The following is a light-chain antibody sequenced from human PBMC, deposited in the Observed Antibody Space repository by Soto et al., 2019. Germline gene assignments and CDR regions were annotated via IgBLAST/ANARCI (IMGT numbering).Light chain of an antibody. CDR1: SSNIGDNT. CDR2: NND. CDR3: STWDDSLNGWV. Sequence: QSVLTQPPSASGTPGQRVAISCSGSSSNIGDNTVHWYQQLPGTAPKLLIYNNDRRPSGVPDRFSGSKSGTSASLAISGLRSEDEADYFCSTWDDSLNGWVFGGGTKVTVL. J-gene: IGLJ3*02. V-gene: IGLV1-44*01.